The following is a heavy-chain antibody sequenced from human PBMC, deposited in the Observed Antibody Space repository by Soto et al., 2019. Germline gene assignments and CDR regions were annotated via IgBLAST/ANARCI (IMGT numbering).Heavy chain of an antibody. CDR3: AREASSGWSGGDDAFDI. V-gene: IGHV3-53*01. D-gene: IGHD6-19*01. Sequence: XGSLRLSCAASGFTVSSNYMSWVRQAPGKGLGWVSVIYSGGSTYYADSVKGRFTISRDNSKNTLYLQMNSLRAEDTAVYYCAREASSGWSGGDDAFDIWGQGTMVTVSS. J-gene: IGHJ3*02. CDR2: IYSGGST. CDR1: GFTVSSNY.